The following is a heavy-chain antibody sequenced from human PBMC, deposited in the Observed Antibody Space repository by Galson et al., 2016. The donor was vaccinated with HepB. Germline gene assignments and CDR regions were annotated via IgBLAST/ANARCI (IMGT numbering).Heavy chain of an antibody. CDR1: GFTFSSYS. Sequence: SLRLSCAASGFTFSSYSMNWVRQAPGKGLEWVSYISSSSSTVYYADSVKGRFTISRDNAKNSLYLQMNSLRAEDTAVYYCARGGASCSGGSCYFWFDPWGQGTPVTVSS. CDR2: ISSSSSTV. V-gene: IGHV3-48*01. J-gene: IGHJ5*02. D-gene: IGHD2-15*01. CDR3: ARGGASCSGGSCYFWFDP.